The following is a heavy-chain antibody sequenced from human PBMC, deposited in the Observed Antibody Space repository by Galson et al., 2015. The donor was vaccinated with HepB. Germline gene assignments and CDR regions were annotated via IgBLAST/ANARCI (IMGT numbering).Heavy chain of an antibody. Sequence: SLRLSCAASGFTFSSYSMNWVRQAPGKGLEWVSSISSSSSYIYYADSVKGRFTISRDNAKNSLYLQMNSLRAEDTAVYYCARGGSSSPRDDWFDPWGQGTLVTVSS. V-gene: IGHV3-21*01. CDR1: GFTFSSYS. D-gene: IGHD6-6*01. CDR3: ARGGSSSPRDDWFDP. CDR2: ISSSSSYI. J-gene: IGHJ5*02.